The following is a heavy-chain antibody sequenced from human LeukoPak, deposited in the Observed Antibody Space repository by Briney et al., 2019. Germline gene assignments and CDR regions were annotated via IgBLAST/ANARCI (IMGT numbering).Heavy chain of an antibody. D-gene: IGHD7-27*01. CDR1: SASMTSYY. V-gene: IGHV4-59*01. J-gene: IGHJ4*02. CDR2: MYFGERT. CDR3: ARIPGDRPDD. Sequence: KPSETLSITCTVSSASMTSYYWTWIRQRPGKGLEWVGYMYFGERTNYNSSLNSRPTISIDPSKKQFSLNLKSVTAADTAVYYCARIPGDRPDDWGQGTLVTVS.